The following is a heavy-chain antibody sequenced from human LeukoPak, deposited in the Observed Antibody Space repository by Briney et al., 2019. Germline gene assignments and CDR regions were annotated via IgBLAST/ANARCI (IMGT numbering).Heavy chain of an antibody. J-gene: IGHJ4*02. Sequence: GGSLRLSCAASGFTVSSNYMGWVRQAPGKGLEWVSVIYSGGSTYYADSVKGRFTISRDNSKNTLYLQMNSLRAEDTAVYYCASMEGDYYDSSGSYYFDYWGQGTLVTVSS. V-gene: IGHV3-66*01. CDR1: GFTVSSNY. CDR2: IYSGGST. CDR3: ASMEGDYYDSSGSYYFDY. D-gene: IGHD3-22*01.